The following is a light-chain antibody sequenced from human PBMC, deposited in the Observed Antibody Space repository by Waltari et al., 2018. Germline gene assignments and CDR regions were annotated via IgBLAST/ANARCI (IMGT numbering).Light chain of an antibody. CDR1: QSVSKY. CDR2: DAS. Sequence: DIVLTQSPGTLSLSPGERATLSCRASQSVSKYLAWYQQKPGQAPMLRIYDASTRATGIPDRFSGSGWGTDFSLTISRLEPEDFAVYYCQKYGTLPATFGQGTKVQMK. CDR3: QKYGTLPAT. V-gene: IGKV3-20*01. J-gene: IGKJ1*01.